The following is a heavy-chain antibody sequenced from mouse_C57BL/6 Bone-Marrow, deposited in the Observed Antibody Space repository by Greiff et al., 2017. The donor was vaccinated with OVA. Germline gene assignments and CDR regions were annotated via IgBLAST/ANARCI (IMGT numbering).Heavy chain of an antibody. CDR2: IDPSDSYT. Sequence: QVQLQQSGAELVMPGASVKLSCKASGYTFTSYWMHWVKQRPGQGLEWIGEIDPSDSYTNYNQKFKGKSTLTVDKSSSTAYMQLSSLTSEDSAVYDCASPSPYYYSSSSPFAYWGQGRLVTVSA. CDR1: GYTFTSYW. D-gene: IGHD1-1*01. CDR3: ASPSPYYYSSSSPFAY. V-gene: IGHV1-69*01. J-gene: IGHJ3*01.